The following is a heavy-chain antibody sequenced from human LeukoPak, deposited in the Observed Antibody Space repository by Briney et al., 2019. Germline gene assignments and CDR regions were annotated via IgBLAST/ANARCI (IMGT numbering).Heavy chain of an antibody. CDR3: ARDPTMYGDEAFDI. Sequence: GSLRLSCAASGFTFEDYAMHWVRQAPGKGLEWVSGISWNRGSIGYADSVKGRFTISRDNAKNSLYLQMNSLRAEDTAVYYCARDPTMYGDEAFDIWGQGTMVTVSS. CDR2: ISWNRGSI. V-gene: IGHV3-9*01. J-gene: IGHJ3*02. CDR1: GFTFEDYA. D-gene: IGHD4-17*01.